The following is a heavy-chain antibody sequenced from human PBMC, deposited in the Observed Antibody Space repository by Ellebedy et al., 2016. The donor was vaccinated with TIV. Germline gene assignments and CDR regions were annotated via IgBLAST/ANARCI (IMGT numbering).Heavy chain of an antibody. Sequence: SETLSLTCTVSGGAISSGTYYWTWVRQHPGKGLEWIGYIDHSGSTFYSPSLKSPGTISVDTTKNQFSLKLSSVTAADTAVYYCAREAYDTLTGWSEGMDVWGQGTTVTVSS. CDR1: GGAISSGTYY. V-gene: IGHV4-31*01. J-gene: IGHJ6*02. CDR3: AREAYDTLTGWSEGMDV. CDR2: IDHSGST. D-gene: IGHD3-9*01.